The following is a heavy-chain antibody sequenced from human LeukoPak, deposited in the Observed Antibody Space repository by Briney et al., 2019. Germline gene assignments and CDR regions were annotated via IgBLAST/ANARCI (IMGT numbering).Heavy chain of an antibody. J-gene: IGHJ4*02. V-gene: IGHV3-30-3*01. CDR1: GFTFSSYA. Sequence: GRSLRLSCAASGFTFSSYAMHWVRQAPGKGLEWVAVISYDGSNKYYADSVKGRFTISRDNSKNTLYLQMNSLRAEDTAVYYCAREVNDYYFDYWGQGTLVTVSS. D-gene: IGHD2-21*01. CDR3: AREVNDYYFDY. CDR2: ISYDGSNK.